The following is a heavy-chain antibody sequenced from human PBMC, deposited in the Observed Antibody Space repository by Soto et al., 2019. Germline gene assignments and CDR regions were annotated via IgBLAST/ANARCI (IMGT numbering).Heavy chain of an antibody. V-gene: IGHV1-69*01. CDR1: GGTFSSYA. CDR2: IIPIFGTA. Sequence: QVQLVQSGAEVKKPGSSVKVSCKASGGTFSSYAISWVRQAPGQGLEWMGGIIPIFGTANYAQKFQGRVTITADESTRTAYMELRSLRSEDTAVYYCARGYRVEQYFAYYFDYWGQGALVTVSS. J-gene: IGHJ4*02. D-gene: IGHD6-13*01. CDR3: ARGYRVEQYFAYYFDY.